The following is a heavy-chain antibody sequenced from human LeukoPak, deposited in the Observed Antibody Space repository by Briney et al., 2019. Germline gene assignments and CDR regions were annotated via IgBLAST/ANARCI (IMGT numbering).Heavy chain of an antibody. J-gene: IGHJ4*02. CDR2: IKQDGSEK. CDR3: ARESGSSSWRIDY. CDR1: GFTFSSYW. Sequence: QTGGSLRPSCAASGFTFSSYWMSWVRQAPGKGLEWVANIKQDGSEKYYVDSVKGRFTISRDNAKNSLYLQMNSLRAEDTAVYYCARESGSSSWRIDYWGQGTLVTVSS. V-gene: IGHV3-7*01. D-gene: IGHD6-13*01.